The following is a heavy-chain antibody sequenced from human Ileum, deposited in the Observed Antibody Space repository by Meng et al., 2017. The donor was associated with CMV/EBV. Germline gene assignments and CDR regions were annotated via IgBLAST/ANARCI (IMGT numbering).Heavy chain of an antibody. CDR1: GNIFTGYY. D-gene: IGHD5-18*01. J-gene: IGHJ4*02. V-gene: IGHV1-2*02. Sequence: QLGQVGTELKKLGASVKVSCKASGNIFTGYYMHWVRQAPGQGLEWVGCINLNSGVIDFAQNFQGRVTMTRDTSNGTAYMELTNLRSDDTAVYFCTRSWIHLWSHDFDYWGQGTLVTVSS. CDR2: INLNSGVI. CDR3: TRSWIHLWSHDFDY.